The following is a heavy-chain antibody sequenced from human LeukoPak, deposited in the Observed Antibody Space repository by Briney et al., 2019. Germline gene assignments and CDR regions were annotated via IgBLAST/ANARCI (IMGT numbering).Heavy chain of an antibody. Sequence: PGGSLTLSCAASGFTFSSYGMHWVRQAPGKGLEWVAVIWYDGSNKYYADSVKGRFTISRDNSKNTLYLQMNSLRAEDTAVYYCARGTYYDILTGYYGYYYGMDVWGQGTTVTVSS. CDR1: GFTFSSYG. CDR2: IWYDGSNK. V-gene: IGHV3-33*01. J-gene: IGHJ6*02. CDR3: ARGTYYDILTGYYGYYYGMDV. D-gene: IGHD3-9*01.